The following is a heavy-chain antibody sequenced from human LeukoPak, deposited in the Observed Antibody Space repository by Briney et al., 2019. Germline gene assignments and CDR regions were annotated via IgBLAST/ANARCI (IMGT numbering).Heavy chain of an antibody. D-gene: IGHD3-9*01. J-gene: IGHJ4*02. CDR2: IYPGDSDT. Sequence: GESLKISCKGSGYSFTSYWIGWVRQMPGKGLEWMGIIYPGDSDTRYSPSFQGQVTISADKSISTAYLQSSSLKASDTAMYYCARQGRYFDWLTPHGGQGTLVTVSS. CDR3: ARQGRYFDWLTPH. CDR1: GYSFTSYW. V-gene: IGHV5-51*01.